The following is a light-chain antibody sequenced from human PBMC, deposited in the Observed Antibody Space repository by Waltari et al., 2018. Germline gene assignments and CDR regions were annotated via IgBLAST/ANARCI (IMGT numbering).Light chain of an antibody. Sequence: EVVLTQSPGTLSLSPGERATLSCRASQSVSRSRIAWYLHRPGQAPRLLIYGASGRATDIPDRFSGSGSGTDFSLTISRVEPEDFAVYYCQQFGSSVMYTFGQGTKLEIK. CDR2: GAS. V-gene: IGKV3-20*01. CDR3: QQFGSSVMYT. J-gene: IGKJ2*01. CDR1: QSVSRSR.